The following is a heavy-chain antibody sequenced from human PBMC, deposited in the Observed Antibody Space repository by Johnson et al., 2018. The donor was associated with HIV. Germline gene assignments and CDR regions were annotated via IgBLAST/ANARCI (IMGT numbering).Heavy chain of an antibody. J-gene: IGHJ3*02. V-gene: IGHV3-30*02. CDR2: IRYDGSNK. D-gene: IGHD5-12*01. CDR3: AKPNSGYALGLGAFDI. Sequence: QMLLVESGGGVVQPGGSLRLSCAASGFTFSSYGMHWVRQAPGKGLEWVAFIRYDGSNKYYADSVKGLFTISRDNSKNTLYLQMNSLRAEDTAVYYCAKPNSGYALGLGAFDIWGQGTMVTVSS. CDR1: GFTFSSYG.